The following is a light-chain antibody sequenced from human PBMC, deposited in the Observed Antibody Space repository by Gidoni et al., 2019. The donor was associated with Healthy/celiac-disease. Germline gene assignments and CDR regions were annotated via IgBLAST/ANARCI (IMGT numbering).Light chain of an antibody. Sequence: DAVMTQPPLPLPVPLGQPASISCRSSQSLVYSDGNTYLNWLQQRPGQSPRRLIYKISNWDSGVTDRFSGSGSGTDFTLKISRVEAEDVGVYYCRQGTHWPFFGGGTKVEIK. V-gene: IGKV2D-30*01. CDR2: KIS. CDR1: QSLVYSDGNTY. CDR3: RQGTHWPF. J-gene: IGKJ4*01.